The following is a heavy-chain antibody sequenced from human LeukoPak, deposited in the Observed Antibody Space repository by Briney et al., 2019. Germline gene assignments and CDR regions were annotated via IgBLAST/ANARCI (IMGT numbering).Heavy chain of an antibody. CDR1: GYTFTSYG. D-gene: IGHD4-17*01. J-gene: IGHJ4*02. CDR3: ARWRRMDYGDSLYYFDY. CDR2: ISAYNGNT. V-gene: IGHV1-18*01. Sequence: GASVKVSCNASGYTFTSYGMSWVRQAPGQGLEWMGGISAYNGNTNYAQKLQGRVTMTTDTSTNTAYMELRSLRSDDTAVYYCARWRRMDYGDSLYYFDYWGEGTLVTVSS.